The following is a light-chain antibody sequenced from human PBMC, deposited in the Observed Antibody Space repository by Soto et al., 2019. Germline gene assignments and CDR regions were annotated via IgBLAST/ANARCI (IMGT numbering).Light chain of an antibody. J-gene: IGKJ1*01. V-gene: IGKV3-15*01. Sequence: EIVLTQSPGTLSLSPGERATLSCRASQSVSSNLAWYQQKPGQAPRLLMFGTSNRATGIPARFSGSGSGTEFTLIISSLQSEDSAVYYCQQYNSWLWTFGQGTKVDIK. CDR3: QQYNSWLWT. CDR1: QSVSSN. CDR2: GTS.